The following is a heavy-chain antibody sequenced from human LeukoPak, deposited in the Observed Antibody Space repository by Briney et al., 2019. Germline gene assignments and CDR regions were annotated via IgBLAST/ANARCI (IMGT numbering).Heavy chain of an antibody. J-gene: IGHJ4*02. CDR2: IKQDGSEK. V-gene: IGHV3-7*01. Sequence: AGGSLRLSCAASGFTFSSYWMSWVRQAPGKGLEWVANIKQDGSEKYYVDSVKGRFTISRDNAKNSLYLQMNSLRAEDTAVYYCARDATDSSGYYSYFDYWGQGTLVTVSS. D-gene: IGHD3-22*01. CDR3: ARDATDSSGYYSYFDY. CDR1: GFTFSSYW.